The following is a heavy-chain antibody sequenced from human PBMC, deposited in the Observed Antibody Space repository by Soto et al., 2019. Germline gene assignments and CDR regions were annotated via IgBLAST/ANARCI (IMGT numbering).Heavy chain of an antibody. V-gene: IGHV4-30-4*01. CDR3: ARLGGYCSGTSCYGYYGMDV. Sequence: SETLSLTCTVSGDSISSVYNYWSWIRQPPGEGLEWIGFISYSGTTSYSPSLKSRLAISVDTSKNQFSLRVSSVTAADTAMYYCARLGGYCSGTSCYGYYGMDVWGQGTTVTVSS. CDR2: ISYSGTT. CDR1: GDSISSVYNY. D-gene: IGHD2-2*01. J-gene: IGHJ6*02.